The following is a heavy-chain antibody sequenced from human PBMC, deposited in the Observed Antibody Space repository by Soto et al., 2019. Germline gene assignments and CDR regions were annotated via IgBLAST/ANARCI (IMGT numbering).Heavy chain of an antibody. J-gene: IGHJ6*03. CDR1: GFTFSSYW. CDR2: INSDGSST. Sequence: GGSLRLSCAASGFTFSSYWMHWVRQAPGKGLVWVSRINSDGSSTSYADSVKGRFTISRDNAKNTLYLQMNSLRAEDTAVYYCARRNYYYYMDVWGKGTTVTVSS. V-gene: IGHV3-74*01. CDR3: ARRNYYYYMDV.